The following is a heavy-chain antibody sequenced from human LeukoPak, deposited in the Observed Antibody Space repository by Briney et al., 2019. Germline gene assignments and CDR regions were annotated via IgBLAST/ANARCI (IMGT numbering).Heavy chain of an antibody. CDR2: INPNSGGT. CDR1: GYTFTDYF. Sequence: GASVKVSCKASGYTFTDYFMHWVRQAPAQGLEWMGWINPNSGGTHYAQKFEGRVTMTRDTSISTAYMEVSRLRSDGTAVYYCARDPGYSSPRGDYWGQGTLVTVSS. V-gene: IGHV1-2*02. D-gene: IGHD5-18*01. CDR3: ARDPGYSSPRGDY. J-gene: IGHJ4*02.